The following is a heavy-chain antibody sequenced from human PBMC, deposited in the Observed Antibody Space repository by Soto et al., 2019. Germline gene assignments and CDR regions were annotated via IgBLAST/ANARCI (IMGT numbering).Heavy chain of an antibody. CDR3: ATSEQDYGSGSPLYGMDV. CDR2: INAGNGNT. D-gene: IGHD3-10*01. J-gene: IGHJ6*02. V-gene: IGHV1-3*01. Sequence: ASVKVSCKASGYTFTSYAMHWVRQAPGQRLEWMGWINAGNGNTKYSQKFQGRVTITRDTSASTAYMELSSLRSEDTAVYYCATSEQDYGSGSPLYGMDVWGQGTTVTVS. CDR1: GYTFTSYA.